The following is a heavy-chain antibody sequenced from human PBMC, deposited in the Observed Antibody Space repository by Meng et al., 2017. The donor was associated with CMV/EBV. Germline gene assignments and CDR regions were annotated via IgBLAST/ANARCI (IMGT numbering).Heavy chain of an antibody. CDR2: IYSGGST. J-gene: IGHJ5*02. V-gene: IGHV3-53*01. D-gene: IGHD6-19*01. CDR1: GFTVSSNY. Sequence: GGSLRLSCAASGFTVSSNYMSWVRQAPGKGLEWVSVIYSGGSTYYADSVKGRFTISRDNSKNTLYPQMNSLRAEDTPVYYCARDPGIAVAGSKGSWGQGTLVTVSS. CDR3: ARDPGIAVAGSKGS.